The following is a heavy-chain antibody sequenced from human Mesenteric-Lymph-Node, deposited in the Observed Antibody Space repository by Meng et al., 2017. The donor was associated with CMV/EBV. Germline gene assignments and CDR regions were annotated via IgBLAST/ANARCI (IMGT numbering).Heavy chain of an antibody. V-gene: IGHV3-21*01. D-gene: IGHD2-2*01. CDR2: ISSSSSYI. CDR1: GFTFSSYS. CDR3: AREGGSTSPAYFDY. Sequence: GESLKISCAASGFTFSSYSMNWVRQAPGKGLEWVSSISSSSSYIYYADSVEGRFTISRDNAKNSLYLQMNSLRAEDTAVYYCAREGGSTSPAYFDYWGQGTLVTVSS. J-gene: IGHJ4*02.